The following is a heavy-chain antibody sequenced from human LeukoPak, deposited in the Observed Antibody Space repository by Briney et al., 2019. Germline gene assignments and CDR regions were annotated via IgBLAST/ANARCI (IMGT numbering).Heavy chain of an antibody. J-gene: IGHJ4*02. CDR3: ARAQTQGIAVAGDFDY. V-gene: IGHV1-2*02. Sequence: GASVNVSCKASGYTFTGYYMHWVRQARGQGVEGMGWINPNSGGTNYAQRFQGRVTMTRDTSISTAHMELSRLRSDDPAVYYCARAQTQGIAVAGDFDYWGQGTLVTVSS. CDR2: INPNSGGT. D-gene: IGHD6-19*01. CDR1: GYTFTGYY.